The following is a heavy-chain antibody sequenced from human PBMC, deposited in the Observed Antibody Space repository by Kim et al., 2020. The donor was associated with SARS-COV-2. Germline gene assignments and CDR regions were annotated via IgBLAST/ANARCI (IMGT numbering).Heavy chain of an antibody. CDR2: ISYDGSNK. V-gene: IGHV3-30*18. CDR1: GFTFSSYG. Sequence: GGSLRLSCAASGFTFSSYGMHWVRQAPGKGLEWVAVISYDGSNKYYADSVKGRFTISRDNSKNTLYLQMNSLRAEDTAVYYCAKVALKRTTRTNYFDYWG. CDR3: AKVALKRTTRTNYFDY. J-gene: IGHJ4*01. D-gene: IGHD1-1*01.